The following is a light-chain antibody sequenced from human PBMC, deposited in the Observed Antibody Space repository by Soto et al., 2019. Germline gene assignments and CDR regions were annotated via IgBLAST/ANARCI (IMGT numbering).Light chain of an antibody. J-gene: IGKJ1*01. CDR3: QQYNNWPPWT. Sequence: EIVMTQSPATLSVSPGDRATLSCRASQSVSSNLAWYQQKPGQAPRLLIYGASTRATGIPARFSGSGYGTEFTLTISSLQPEDFAVYYCQQYNNWPPWTVGQGTKVEIK. CDR1: QSVSSN. CDR2: GAS. V-gene: IGKV3D-15*01.